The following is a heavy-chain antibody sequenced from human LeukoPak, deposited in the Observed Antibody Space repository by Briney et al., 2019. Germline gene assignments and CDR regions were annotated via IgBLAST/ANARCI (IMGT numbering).Heavy chain of an antibody. D-gene: IGHD1-26*01. Sequence: GGSLRLSCAASGFTFSSYAMSWVRQAPGKGLEWVSAISGSGGSTYYADSVKGRFTISGDNSKNTLYLQMNSLRAEDTAVYYCAKDRSYYDVSLQIWGQGTMVTVSS. V-gene: IGHV3-23*01. CDR1: GFTFSSYA. J-gene: IGHJ3*02. CDR3: AKDRSYYDVSLQI. CDR2: ISGSGGST.